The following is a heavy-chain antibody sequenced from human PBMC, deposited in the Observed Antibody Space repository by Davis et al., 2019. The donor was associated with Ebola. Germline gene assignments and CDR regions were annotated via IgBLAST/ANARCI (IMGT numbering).Heavy chain of an antibody. Sequence: PSETLSLTCTVSGGSISRSTDYYDWIRQPPGRGLEWIATIHKSGDTNYNPSLKSRVTISIDPSQNQFSLKMSSVTAADTAVYYCARRNCLYGTCYFFDFWGQGTLVTVSS. CDR3: ARRNCLYGTCYFFDF. CDR1: GGSISRSTDY. J-gene: IGHJ4*02. V-gene: IGHV4-39*01. CDR2: IHKSGDT. D-gene: IGHD2-8*01.